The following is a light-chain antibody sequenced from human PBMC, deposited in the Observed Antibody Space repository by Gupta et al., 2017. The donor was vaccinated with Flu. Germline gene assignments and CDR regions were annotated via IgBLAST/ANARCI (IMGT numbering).Light chain of an antibody. CDR2: LNSDGSH. V-gene: IGLV4-69*01. Sequence: QLVLTQSPSASAPLGASVKRTCTLSSGHSSYAIAWHQQQPEKGPRYLMKLNSDGSHSKGDGIPDRFSGSSSGAERYLTISSLQSEDEAYYYCQNWSTGSWVFGGGTKLTVL. CDR1: SGHSSYA. CDR3: QNWSTGSWV. J-gene: IGLJ3*02.